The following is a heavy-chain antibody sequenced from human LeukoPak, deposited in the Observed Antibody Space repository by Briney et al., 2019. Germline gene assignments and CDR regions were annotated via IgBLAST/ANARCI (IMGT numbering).Heavy chain of an antibody. CDR3: TTSLAGAVTAAYPFDN. Sequence: GGSLRLSCVASGFTFSNAWMNWVRQAPGKGLEWVGRIKSKTDGVTTDYAAPVKGRITISRDDSTNTLHLQMNSLKTEDTAVYYCTTSLAGAVTAAYPFDNWGQGTLVTVSS. CDR1: GFTFSNAW. V-gene: IGHV3-15*01. J-gene: IGHJ4*02. CDR2: IKSKTDGVTT. D-gene: IGHD2-21*02.